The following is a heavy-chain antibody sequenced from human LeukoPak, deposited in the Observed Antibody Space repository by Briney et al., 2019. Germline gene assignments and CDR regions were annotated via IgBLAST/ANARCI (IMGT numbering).Heavy chain of an antibody. CDR1: GFTVSSNY. J-gene: IGHJ6*03. CDR2: IYSGGST. D-gene: IGHD5-18*01. V-gene: IGHV3-66*01. CDR3: ARERGYSYGNYYYMDV. Sequence: GGSLRLSCAASGFTVSSNYMSWVRQAPGKGLEGVSVIYSGGSTYYADSVKGRFTISRDNSKNTLYLQMNSLRAEDTAVYYCARERGYSYGNYYYMDVWGKGTTVTISS.